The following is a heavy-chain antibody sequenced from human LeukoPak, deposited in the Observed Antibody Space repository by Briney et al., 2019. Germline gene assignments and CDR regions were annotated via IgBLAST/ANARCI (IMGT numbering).Heavy chain of an antibody. CDR2: ISSSSSYI. CDR1: GFTFSSYS. Sequence: GGSLRLSCAASGFTFSSYSMNWVRQAPGKGLEWVSSISSSSSYIYYADSVKGRFTISRDNAKNSLYLQMNSLRAEDTAVYYCARDLGTATGYFAYCGQGTLVTASS. D-gene: IGHD3-10*01. J-gene: IGHJ4*02. V-gene: IGHV3-21*01. CDR3: ARDLGTATGYFAY.